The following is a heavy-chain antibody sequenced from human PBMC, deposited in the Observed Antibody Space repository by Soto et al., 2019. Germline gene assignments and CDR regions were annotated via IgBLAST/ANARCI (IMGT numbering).Heavy chain of an antibody. Sequence: QVQLVESGGGVVQPGRSLRLSCAASGFNFSNYGMHWVRQAPGKWLEWVAVISYDGSKRYYGDSVKGRFTISRDNSKNTLDLQFMSLTAENTAVYYCRWARDASGVGCDYWGQRTVVTVSP. CDR3: RWARDASGVGCDY. J-gene: IGHJ4*02. CDR2: ISYDGSKR. CDR1: GFNFSNYG. V-gene: IGHV3-30*03. D-gene: IGHD1-26*01.